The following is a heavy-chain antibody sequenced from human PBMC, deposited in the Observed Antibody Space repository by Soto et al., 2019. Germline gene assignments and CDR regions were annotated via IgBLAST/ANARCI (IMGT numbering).Heavy chain of an antibody. V-gene: IGHV3-30*03. Sequence: GGSLRLSCAASGFTFSSYVTHWVRQAPGKGLEWVAVISHDGSKKYYADSVKGRFTISRDNDKNSLYLQMNSLRAEDTAVYYCARDQGITTFGVYSMYYYGMDVWGQGTTVTVSS. CDR3: ARDQGITTFGVYSMYYYGMDV. CDR1: GFTFSSYV. J-gene: IGHJ6*02. CDR2: ISHDGSKK. D-gene: IGHD3-3*01.